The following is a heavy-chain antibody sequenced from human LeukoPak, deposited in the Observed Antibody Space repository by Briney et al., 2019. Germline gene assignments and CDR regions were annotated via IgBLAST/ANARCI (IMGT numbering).Heavy chain of an antibody. CDR1: GYTFTSYY. J-gene: IGHJ5*02. CDR2: INPSGGST. V-gene: IGHV1-46*01. Sequence: ASVKVSCKASGYTFTSYYMHWVRQAPGQGLEWMGIINPSGGSTSYAQKFQGRVTMTRDTSTSTVYMELSSLRSEGTAVYYCARVSSSSAAGAWFDPWGQGTLVTVSS. D-gene: IGHD6-13*01. CDR3: ARVSSSSAAGAWFDP.